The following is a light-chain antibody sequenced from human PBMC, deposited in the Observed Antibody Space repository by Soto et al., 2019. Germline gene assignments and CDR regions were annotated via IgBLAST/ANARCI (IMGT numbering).Light chain of an antibody. CDR2: KAS. J-gene: IGKJ2*01. CDR1: QGISSW. V-gene: IGKV1-5*03. CDR3: QQYNSYSRDT. Sequence: DIQMTQSPSTLSASVGDRVTITCRASQGISSWLAWYQQKPGKAPKLLIYKASNLESGVPSRFSGSGSGTEFTLTISSLQPDDFATYYCQQYNSYSRDTFGQGTKLEIK.